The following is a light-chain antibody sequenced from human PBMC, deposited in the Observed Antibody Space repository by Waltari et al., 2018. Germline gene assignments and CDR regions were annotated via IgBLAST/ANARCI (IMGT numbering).Light chain of an antibody. Sequence: QSALTQPASVSGSPGQSITIPCPGTSSDVGGYNYVPWYQQHPGKAPKLMISDVTKRPSGVSNRFSGSKSANTASLTISGLQAEDEADYYCSSYTTSTWVFGGGTKLTVL. CDR1: SSDVGGYNY. CDR2: DVT. CDR3: SSYTTSTWV. V-gene: IGLV2-14*01. J-gene: IGLJ3*02.